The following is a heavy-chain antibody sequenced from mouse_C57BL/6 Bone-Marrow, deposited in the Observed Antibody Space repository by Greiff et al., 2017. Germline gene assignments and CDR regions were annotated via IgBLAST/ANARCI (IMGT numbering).Heavy chain of an antibody. CDR1: GYAFSSSW. CDR3: ARGGYPYYYAMDY. J-gene: IGHJ4*01. V-gene: IGHV1-82*01. D-gene: IGHD2-2*01. Sequence: QVQLQQSGPELVKPGASVKISCKASGYAFSSSWMNWVKQRPGKGLEWIGRLYPGDGDTNYNGKFKGKATLTADKSSSTAYMQLSSLTSEDSAVYFCARGGYPYYYAMDYWGQGTSVTVAS. CDR2: LYPGDGDT.